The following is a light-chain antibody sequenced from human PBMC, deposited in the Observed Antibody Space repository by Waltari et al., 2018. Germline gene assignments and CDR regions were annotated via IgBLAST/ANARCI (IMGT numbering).Light chain of an antibody. V-gene: IGKV1-5*03. CDR3: QQYSTYSYT. CDR2: QAS. J-gene: IGKJ2*01. Sequence: DIQMTQSPSTLSASVGDRVTITCRASQSIGSWLAWYQQKPGKAPDLLIYQASSLESGVPSRFSGSGSGTEFTLTISSLQPDDFSTYYCQQYSTYSYTFGQGTKLEIK. CDR1: QSIGSW.